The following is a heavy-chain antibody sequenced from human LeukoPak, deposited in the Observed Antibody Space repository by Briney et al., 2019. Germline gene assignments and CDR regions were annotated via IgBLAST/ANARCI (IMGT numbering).Heavy chain of an antibody. D-gene: IGHD3-22*01. CDR3: AKGWLFHYFDY. CDR2: ISWNSGSI. V-gene: IGHV3-9*01. Sequence: GGSLRLSCAASGFTFDDYAMHWVRQAPGKGLEWVSGISWNSGSIGYADSVKGRFTISIDNAKNSLYLQMNSLRAEDTALYYCAKGWLFHYFDYWGQGTLVTVSS. J-gene: IGHJ4*02. CDR1: GFTFDDYA.